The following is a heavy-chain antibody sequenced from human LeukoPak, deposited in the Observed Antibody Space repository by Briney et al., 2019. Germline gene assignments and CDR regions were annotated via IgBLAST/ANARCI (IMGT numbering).Heavy chain of an antibody. Sequence: SETLSLTCTVSGGSISSYYWSWIRQPPGKGLEWIGYIYYSGSTNYNPSLKSRVTISVDTSKNQFSLKLSSVTAADTAVYYCARTLPYYYGSGSYGNDAFDIWGQGTMVTVSS. CDR1: GGSISSYY. CDR3: ARTLPYYYGSGSYGNDAFDI. CDR2: IYYSGST. J-gene: IGHJ3*02. D-gene: IGHD3-10*01. V-gene: IGHV4-59*12.